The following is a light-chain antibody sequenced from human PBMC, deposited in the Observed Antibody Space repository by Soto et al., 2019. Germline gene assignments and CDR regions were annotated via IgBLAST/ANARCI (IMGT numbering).Light chain of an antibody. CDR2: KAS. V-gene: IGKV1-5*03. CDR3: QQYNSYPYT. J-gene: IGKJ2*01. CDR1: QSISSW. Sequence: IQMTQSPSNLSASVGDRVTITCRASQSISSWLAWYQQKPGKAPKLLIYKASSLESGVPSRFSGSGSGTEFTLTISSLQPDDFAPYYCQQYNSYPYTFGQGTKLEIK.